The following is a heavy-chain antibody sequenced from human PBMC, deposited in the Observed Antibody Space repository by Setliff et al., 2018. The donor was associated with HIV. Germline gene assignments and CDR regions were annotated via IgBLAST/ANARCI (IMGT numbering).Heavy chain of an antibody. Sequence: SETLSLTCTVSGDSIDRSNFFWTWIRQHPGKGLEWIGSVFYSGSAYYNASLKSRVTISVDTSKNQFSLNLDSVTAADTAMYYCGRQFRYPSIAVAGIDYWGRGTLVTVSS. D-gene: IGHD6-19*01. CDR3: GRQFRYPSIAVAGIDY. V-gene: IGHV4-39*01. J-gene: IGHJ4*02. CDR1: GDSIDRSNFF. CDR2: VFYSGSA.